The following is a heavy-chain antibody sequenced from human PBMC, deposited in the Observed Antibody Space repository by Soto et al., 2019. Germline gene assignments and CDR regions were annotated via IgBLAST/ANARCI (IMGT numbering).Heavy chain of an antibody. J-gene: IGHJ4*02. CDR1: GGSISSSSYY. D-gene: IGHD6-13*01. Sequence: QLQLQESGPGLVKPSETLSLTCTVSGGSISSSSYYWGWIRQPPGKGLEWIGSIYYSGSTYYNPSLKSRVPISVDTSKNQFSLKLSSVTAADTAVYYCARSIYSSSPPDYWGQGTLVTVSS. CDR3: ARSIYSSSPPDY. V-gene: IGHV4-39*01. CDR2: IYYSGST.